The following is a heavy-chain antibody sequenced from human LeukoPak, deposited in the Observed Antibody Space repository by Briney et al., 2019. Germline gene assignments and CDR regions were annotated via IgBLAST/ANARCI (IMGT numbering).Heavy chain of an antibody. CDR3: ARTYSSGWTYWYLDL. D-gene: IGHD6-19*01. V-gene: IGHV3-7*01. CDR2: IKRDGSEK. J-gene: IGHJ2*01. Sequence: PGGSLRLSCAASGFTFSDYWMTWVRQAPGKGLEWVANIKRDGSEKYYVDSVQGRFTLSRDNANNSLYLQMNSLRAEDTAIYYCARTYSSGWTYWYLDLWGRGTRVTVSS. CDR1: GFTFSDYW.